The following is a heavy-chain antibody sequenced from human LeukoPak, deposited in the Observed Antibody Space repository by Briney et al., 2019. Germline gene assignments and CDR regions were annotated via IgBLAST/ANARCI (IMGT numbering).Heavy chain of an antibody. CDR3: ARGYSSGWYELYYFDY. CDR2: TTGSSIYK. CDR1: GFPFSNYN. J-gene: IGHJ4*02. Sequence: GGSLRLSCAAPGFPFSNYNMNWVRQAPGKGLEWVSSTTGSSIYKYYADSVKGRFTISRDNAKNSLYLQINSLSAEDTAVYYCARGYSSGWYELYYFDYWGQGTLVTVSS. V-gene: IGHV3-21*01. D-gene: IGHD6-19*01.